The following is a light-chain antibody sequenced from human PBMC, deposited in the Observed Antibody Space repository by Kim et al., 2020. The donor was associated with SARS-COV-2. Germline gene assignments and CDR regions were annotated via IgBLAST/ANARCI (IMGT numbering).Light chain of an antibody. V-gene: IGKV3-11*01. J-gene: IGKJ4*01. Sequence: LVPGERATLSCRASQSISSYLAWYQQKSGQAPRLVIYEASNRATGIPARFSGSGSGTDFTLTISSLEAEDFAVYYCQQRNSWPLTFGGGTKVDIK. CDR3: QQRNSWPLT. CDR1: QSISSY. CDR2: EAS.